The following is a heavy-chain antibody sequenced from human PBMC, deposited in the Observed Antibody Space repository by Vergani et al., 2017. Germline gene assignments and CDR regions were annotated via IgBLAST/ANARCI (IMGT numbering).Heavy chain of an antibody. CDR1: RFASNSYS. J-gene: IGHJ6*02. D-gene: IGHD3-10*01. CDR3: AGGRRTPYGSDYYYYYGMDV. V-gene: IGHV3-21*01. Sequence: EVQLVESGGGLVKPGGSLRLSCAASRFASNSYSMNWVRQAPGKGLEWVSSISSSSKHIYYADSVRDRFTISRDNAKNALYLQINSLRAEDTAIYYCAGGRRTPYGSDYYYYYGMDVWGQGTTVTVSS. CDR2: ISSSSKHI.